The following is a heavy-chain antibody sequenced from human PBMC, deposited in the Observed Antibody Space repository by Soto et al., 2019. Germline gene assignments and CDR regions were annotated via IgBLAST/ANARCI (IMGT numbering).Heavy chain of an antibody. J-gene: IGHJ6*02. Sequence: ASVKVSCKASGYTFTSYYMHWLRQAPGQGLEWMGWINPNTSATNYAQKFQGRVTMTRDTSLGAAYMELTSLRPDDTALYYCARGDSTDCSNGVCSFFYNHDMDVWGQGTTVTVSS. CDR3: ARGDSTDCSNGVCSFFYNHDMDV. CDR1: GYTFTSYY. V-gene: IGHV1-2*02. D-gene: IGHD2-8*01. CDR2: INPNTSAT.